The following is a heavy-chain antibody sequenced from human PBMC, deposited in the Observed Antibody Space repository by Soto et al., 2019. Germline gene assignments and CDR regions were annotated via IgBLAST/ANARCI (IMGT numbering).Heavy chain of an antibody. D-gene: IGHD4-17*01. Sequence: ASVKVSCEASGYTFTSYYMHWVRQAPGQGLEWMGIINPSGGSTSYAQKFQGRVTMTRDTSTSTVYMELSSLRSEDTAVYYCARVLDGSDYGFRFDYWGQGTLVTVSS. CDR2: INPSGGST. CDR3: ARVLDGSDYGFRFDY. V-gene: IGHV1-46*01. J-gene: IGHJ4*02. CDR1: GYTFTSYY.